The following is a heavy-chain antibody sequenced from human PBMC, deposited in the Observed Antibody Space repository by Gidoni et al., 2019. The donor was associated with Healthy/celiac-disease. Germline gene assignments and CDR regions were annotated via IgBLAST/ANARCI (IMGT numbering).Heavy chain of an antibody. CDR1: GFTFSNAW. CDR3: TYTSVAGYLDY. Sequence: EVQLVESGGGLVKPGGSLRLSCAASGFTFSNAWMSWVRQAQGKGLEWVGRIKSKTDGGTTDYAAPVKGRFTISRDDSKNTLYLQMNSLKTEDTAVYYCTYTSVAGYLDYWGQGTLVTVSS. J-gene: IGHJ4*02. D-gene: IGHD6-19*01. CDR2: IKSKTDGGTT. V-gene: IGHV3-15*01.